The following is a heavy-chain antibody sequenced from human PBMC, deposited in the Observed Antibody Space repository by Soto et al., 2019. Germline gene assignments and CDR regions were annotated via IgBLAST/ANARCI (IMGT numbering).Heavy chain of an antibody. CDR1: GFTFSSYG. CDR2: ISYDGDNK. Sequence: GGSLRLSCAASGFTFSSYGMHWVRQAPGKGLEWVAVISYDGDNKYYADSVRGRFTISRDNSKNTLYLQMNSLRAEDTAVYYCAYWRHAFDIWGQGTMVTVSS. V-gene: IGHV3-30*19. D-gene: IGHD2-15*01. CDR3: AYWRHAFDI. J-gene: IGHJ3*02.